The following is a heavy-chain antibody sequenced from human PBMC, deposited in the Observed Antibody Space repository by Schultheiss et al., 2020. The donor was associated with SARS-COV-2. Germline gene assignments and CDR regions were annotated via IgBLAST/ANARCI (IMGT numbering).Heavy chain of an antibody. Sequence: GGSLRLSCAASGFTFSSYSMNWVRQAPGKGLEWVGFIRSKAYGGTTEYAASVKGRFTISRDDSKSIAYLQMNSLKTEDTAVYYCTRVGTASPKYWGQGTLVTVSS. V-gene: IGHV3-49*04. J-gene: IGHJ4*02. CDR3: TRVGTASPKY. CDR1: GFTFSSYS. CDR2: IRSKAYGGTT.